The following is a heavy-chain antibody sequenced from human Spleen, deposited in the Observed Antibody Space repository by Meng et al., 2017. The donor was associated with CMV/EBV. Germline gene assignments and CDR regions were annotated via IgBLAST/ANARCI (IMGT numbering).Heavy chain of an antibody. D-gene: IGHD1-26*01. CDR2: INPNNGGT. CDR1: GGTFSSYA. V-gene: IGHV1-2*02. CDR3: ARDLARGTVGATYYFDS. Sequence: ASVKVSCKASGGTFSSYAISWVRQAPGQGLEWMGWINPNNGGTDYAQKFLGRVTMTRDTSISTAFMELSSLRSHDTAVYYCARDLARGTVGATYYFDSWGQGTLVTVSS. J-gene: IGHJ4*02.